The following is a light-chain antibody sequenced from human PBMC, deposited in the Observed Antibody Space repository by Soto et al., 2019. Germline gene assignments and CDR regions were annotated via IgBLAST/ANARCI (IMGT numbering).Light chain of an antibody. CDR2: DVS. CDR3: SSYTTISSYV. CDR1: SSDVGGYNY. J-gene: IGLJ1*01. Sequence: QSVLTQPASVSGSPGQSITISCTGTSSDVGGYNYVSWYQQHPGKAPKVMIYDVSSRPSGVSHRFSGSKSGNTASLTISGLQAEDEADYYCSSYTTISSYVFGTGTKVTVL. V-gene: IGLV2-14*01.